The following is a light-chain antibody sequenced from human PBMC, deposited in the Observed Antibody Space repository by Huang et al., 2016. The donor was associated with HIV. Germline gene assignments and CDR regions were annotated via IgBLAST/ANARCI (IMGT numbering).Light chain of an antibody. CDR3: QQYYSIPQT. J-gene: IGKJ1*01. CDR2: WAS. Sequence: DIVMIQSPDSLAVSLGERATIKCRSSQSVLYSSNSKNYLAWFQQKPGQAPRLLIYWASSRESGVPDRFSCSGSGTDFTLTISSLEAEDAAVYYCQQYYSIPQTFGQGTKVEI. V-gene: IGKV4-1*01. CDR1: QSVLYSSNSKNY.